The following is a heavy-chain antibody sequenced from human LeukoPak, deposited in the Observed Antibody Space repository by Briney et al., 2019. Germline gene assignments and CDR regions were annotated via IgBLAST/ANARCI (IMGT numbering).Heavy chain of an antibody. D-gene: IGHD6-19*01. CDR3: ATGLHSGWSLYYSDF. CDR1: GGSIISYY. V-gene: IGHV4-59*01. J-gene: IGHJ4*02. Sequence: PSETLSLTCTVSGGSIISYYWSWIRQSPGKGLEWIGYIYYSGSTKYNPSLKSRVTISVDTSKNQFSLKLSSVTAADTAVYYCATGLHSGWSLYYSDFWGQGTLVTVSS. CDR2: IYYSGST.